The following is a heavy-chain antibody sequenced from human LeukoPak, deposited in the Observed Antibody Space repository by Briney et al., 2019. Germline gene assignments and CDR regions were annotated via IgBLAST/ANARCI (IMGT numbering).Heavy chain of an antibody. CDR1: GFTISASA. J-gene: IGHJ6*03. V-gene: IGHV3-73*01. CDR3: ARDDLLTVTIYYYYYMDV. CDR2: IRNKVNNYAT. D-gene: IGHD4-11*01. Sequence: PGGSLRLSCAASGFTISASAMHWVRQASGKGLEWVGRIRNKVNNYATSYAASVKGRFTISRDDSKNTAYLQMNSLKTEDTAVYYCARDDLLTVTIYYYYYMDVWGKGTTVTVSS.